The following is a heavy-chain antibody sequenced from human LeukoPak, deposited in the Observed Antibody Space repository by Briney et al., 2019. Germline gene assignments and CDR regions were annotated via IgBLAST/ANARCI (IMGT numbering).Heavy chain of an antibody. J-gene: IGHJ4*02. CDR2: ISGSGGTT. V-gene: IGHV3-23*01. Sequence: PGGSLRLSCAASGFTFSSYAMSWVRQAPGKGLECVSGISGSGGTTYYADSVKGRFTISRDNSKNTLYLQMNSLTAEDTAVYYCAKMHRDFRSGNYHFDYWGQGTLVTVSS. D-gene: IGHD3-3*01. CDR1: GFTFSSYA. CDR3: AKMHRDFRSGNYHFDY.